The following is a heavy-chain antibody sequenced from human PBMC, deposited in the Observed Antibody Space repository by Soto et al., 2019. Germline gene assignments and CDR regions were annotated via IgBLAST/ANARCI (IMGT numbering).Heavy chain of an antibody. J-gene: IGHJ5*02. D-gene: IGHD3-22*01. CDR1: GFTFSSYA. CDR2: ISGSGGNT. Sequence: EVQLLESGGDLIQPGGSLRLSCAASGFTFSSYAMSWVRQAPGKGLEWVSAISGSGGNTYYADSVKGRFTISRDNSKNTLYLQMNSLRAEDTAVYYCANYNYYDASGPSWGQGTLVTVSS. CDR3: ANYNYYDASGPS. V-gene: IGHV3-23*01.